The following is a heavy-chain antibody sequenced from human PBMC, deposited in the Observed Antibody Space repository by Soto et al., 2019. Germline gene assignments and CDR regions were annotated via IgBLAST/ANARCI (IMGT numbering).Heavy chain of an antibody. CDR2: VYYTGST. CDR3: ARGVAVPGAHIDY. Sequence: SETLSLTCSVSGGSISCSCWSWIRQSPGKGLEWLGYVYYTGSTNYSPSLRSRVSISVDTSKNEFSLRLSSVTAADTAVYFCARGVAVPGAHIDYWGQGTQVTVSS. V-gene: IGHV4-59*01. J-gene: IGHJ4*02. D-gene: IGHD6-19*01. CDR1: GGSISCSC.